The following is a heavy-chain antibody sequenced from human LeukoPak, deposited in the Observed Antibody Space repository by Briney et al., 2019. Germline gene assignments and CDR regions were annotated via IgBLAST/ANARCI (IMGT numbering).Heavy chain of an antibody. J-gene: IGHJ4*02. V-gene: IGHV4-61*02. CDR2: IYTSGST. CDR1: GGSISSSGHY. D-gene: IGHD5-18*01. Sequence: SETLSLTCTVSGGSISSSGHYWSWIRQPAGKGLEWIGRIYTSGSTNYNPSLKSRVTMSVDTSKNQFSLKLSSVTAAGTAVYYCARLAYSYGSSFDYWGQGTLVTVSS. CDR3: ARLAYSYGSSFDY.